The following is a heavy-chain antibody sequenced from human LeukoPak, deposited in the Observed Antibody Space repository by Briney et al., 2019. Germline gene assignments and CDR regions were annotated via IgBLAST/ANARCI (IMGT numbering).Heavy chain of an antibody. D-gene: IGHD6-19*01. CDR3: ARDTGYSSGWYYYYYGMDV. V-gene: IGHV4-34*01. CDR1: GGSFSGYY. Sequence: SETLSLTCAVYGGSFSGYYWSWIRQPPGKGLEWIGETNHSGSTNYNPSLKSRVTISVDTSKNQFSLKLSSVTAADTAVYYCARDTGYSSGWYYYYYGMDVWGQGTTVTVSS. CDR2: TNHSGST. J-gene: IGHJ6*02.